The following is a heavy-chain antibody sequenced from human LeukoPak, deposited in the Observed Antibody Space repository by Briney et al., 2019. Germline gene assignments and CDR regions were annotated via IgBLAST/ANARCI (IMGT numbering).Heavy chain of an antibody. CDR2: IYYSGSS. V-gene: IGHV4-59*12. Sequence: PSETLSLTCTVSGGSISSYYWSWIRQPPGKGLEWIGYIYYSGSSNYNPSLKSRVTISMDKSKNQFSLTLSSVTAADTAVYYCARSDGYGLVGIWGQGTMVTVSS. D-gene: IGHD3-10*01. CDR3: ARSDGYGLVGI. CDR1: GGSISSYY. J-gene: IGHJ3*02.